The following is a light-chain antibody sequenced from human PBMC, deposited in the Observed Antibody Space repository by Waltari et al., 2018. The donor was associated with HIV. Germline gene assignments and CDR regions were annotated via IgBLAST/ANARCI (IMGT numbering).Light chain of an antibody. Sequence: SFVVTQPPSVSVAPGETARITCEGNNIGYKTVHWYQHNPGPAPLVVIYYDSDRPSGIPERFSASNSGNTATLTLTRVEAGDEADYYCQVSDSRGDSRVFGGGTKLTVL. CDR2: YDS. J-gene: IGLJ3*02. CDR1: NIGYKT. V-gene: IGLV3-21*04. CDR3: QVSDSRGDSRV.